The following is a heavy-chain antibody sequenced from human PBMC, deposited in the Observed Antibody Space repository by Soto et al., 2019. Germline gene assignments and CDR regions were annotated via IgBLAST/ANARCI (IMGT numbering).Heavy chain of an antibody. Sequence: QVQLQESGPGLVKPSQTLSLTCTVSGGSISSGGYYWSWIRQHPGKGLGWIGYIYYSGSTYYNPALXXXVXXSVATSQNQFSLKLTSVTAADTAVYYCAREGGIVGATAADYWGQGTLVTVSS. CDR2: IYYSGST. V-gene: IGHV4-31*03. J-gene: IGHJ4*02. CDR3: AREGGIVGATAADY. CDR1: GGSISSGGYY. D-gene: IGHD1-26*01.